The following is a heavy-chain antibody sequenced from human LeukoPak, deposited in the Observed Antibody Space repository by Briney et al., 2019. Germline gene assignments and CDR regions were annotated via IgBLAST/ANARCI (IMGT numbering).Heavy chain of an antibody. D-gene: IGHD5-24*01. J-gene: IGHJ5*02. Sequence: ASVKVSCKASGYTFTGYYMHWVRQAPGQGLEWMGWINPNSGGTNYAQKFQGRVTMTRDTSISTAYMELSRLRSDDTAVYYCARHCTVEMAKWFDPWGQGTLVTVSS. V-gene: IGHV1-2*02. CDR1: GYTFTGYY. CDR2: INPNSGGT. CDR3: ARHCTVEMAKWFDP.